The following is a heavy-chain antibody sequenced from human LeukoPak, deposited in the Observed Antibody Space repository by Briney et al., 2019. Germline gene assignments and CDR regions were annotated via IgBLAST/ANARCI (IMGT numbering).Heavy chain of an antibody. V-gene: IGHV1-69*05. CDR3: ASQSGEDYYGSGSYQDY. CDR2: IFPIFGTA. CDR1: RGTFSSYA. J-gene: IGHJ4*02. Sequence: ASVKVSCKASRGTFSSYAISWVRQAPGQGLEWMGGIFPIFGTANYAQKFQGRVTITTDESTSTAYMELSSLRSEDTAVYYCASQSGEDYYGSGSYQDYWGQGTLVTVSS. D-gene: IGHD3-10*01.